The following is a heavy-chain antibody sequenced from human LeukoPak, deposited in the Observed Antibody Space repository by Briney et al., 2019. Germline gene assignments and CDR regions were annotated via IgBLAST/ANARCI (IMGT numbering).Heavy chain of an antibody. J-gene: IGHJ6*03. D-gene: IGHD6-6*01. CDR2: IIPIFGTA. CDR3: AGTGVIGSSSGYYYYYYMDV. Sequence: SVKVSCKASGGPFSSYAISWVRQAPGQGLEWMGGIIPIFGTANYAQKFQGRVTITTDESTSTAYMELSSLRSEDTAVYYCAGTGVIGSSSGYYYYYYMDVWGKGTTVTVSS. V-gene: IGHV1-69*05. CDR1: GGPFSSYA.